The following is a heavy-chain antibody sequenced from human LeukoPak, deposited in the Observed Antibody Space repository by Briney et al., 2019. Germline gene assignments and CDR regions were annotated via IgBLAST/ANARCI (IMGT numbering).Heavy chain of an antibody. J-gene: IGHJ4*02. D-gene: IGHD1-1*01. CDR2: INHSGST. CDR1: GGSFSGYY. V-gene: IGHV4-34*01. Sequence: SETLSLTCAVYGGSFSGYYWSWIRQPPGKGLEWIGEINHSGSTNYNPSLKSRVTISVDTSKNQFSLKLSSVTAADTAVYYCAGGPAGIIDYWGQGTLVTVSS. CDR3: AGGPAGIIDY.